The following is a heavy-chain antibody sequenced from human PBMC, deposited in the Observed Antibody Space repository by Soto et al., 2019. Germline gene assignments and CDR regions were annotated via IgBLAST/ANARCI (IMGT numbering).Heavy chain of an antibody. Sequence: SETLPLTCTVSGGSIYTYSWTWIRQPAGKGLEWIGHIYSSGSANYNPSLKSRVSMSVDTSKNQFSLKLNSVTAADTAVYYCATIVGANDYWGQGTLVTVSS. D-gene: IGHD1-26*01. CDR3: ATIVGANDY. CDR2: IYSSGSA. V-gene: IGHV4-4*07. CDR1: GGSIYTYS. J-gene: IGHJ4*02.